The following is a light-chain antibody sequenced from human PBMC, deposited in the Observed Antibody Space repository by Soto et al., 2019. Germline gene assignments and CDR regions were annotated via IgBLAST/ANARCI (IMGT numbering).Light chain of an antibody. V-gene: IGKV1-39*01. CDR2: AAS. CDR1: QNIITY. J-gene: IGKJ1*01. Sequence: DVQLTQSPSSLSVFVGDSVTVTCRASQNIITYLHWYHQKPGEAPTLLINAASTLQSGVPSRFSGSGSVTDFTLTINSLQPEDVGTYYCQQSYSNPTFGQGTTVEIK. CDR3: QQSYSNPT.